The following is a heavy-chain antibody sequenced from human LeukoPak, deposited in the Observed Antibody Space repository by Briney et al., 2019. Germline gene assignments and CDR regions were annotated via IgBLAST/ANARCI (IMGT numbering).Heavy chain of an antibody. J-gene: IGHJ4*02. V-gene: IGHV4-59*01. CDR2: IYYSGCT. CDR1: GGSISSYY. Sequence: SSETLSLTCTVSGGSISSYYWSWVRQPPGKGLEWIGYIYYSGCTNYNPSLKSRVTISVDTSKNQFSLKLNSVTAADTAVYYCAGGGDSGGYYYPMFDYWGQGTLVTVSS. CDR3: AGGGDSGGYYYPMFDY. D-gene: IGHD3-22*01.